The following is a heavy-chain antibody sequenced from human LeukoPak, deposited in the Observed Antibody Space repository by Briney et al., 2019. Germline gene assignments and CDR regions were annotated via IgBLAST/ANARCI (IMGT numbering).Heavy chain of an antibody. V-gene: IGHV3-21*01. J-gene: IGHJ6*02. CDR3: ARDQARRYCSGGSCYSYYGMDV. CDR1: GFTFSSYS. CDR2: ISSSSTYI. Sequence: GGSLRLSCAASGFTFSSYSMNWVREAPGKGREWVSSISSSSTYIYYADSVKGRFTISRDNAKNSLYLQMNSLRAEDTAVYYCARDQARRYCSGGSCYSYYGMDVWGQGTTVTVSS. D-gene: IGHD2-15*01.